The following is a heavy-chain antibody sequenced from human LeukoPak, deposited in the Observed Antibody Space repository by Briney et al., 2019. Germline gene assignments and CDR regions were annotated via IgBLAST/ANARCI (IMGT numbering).Heavy chain of an antibody. D-gene: IGHD1-14*01. V-gene: IGHV1-69*01. CDR2: IIPIFGTA. Sequence: ASVKVSCKASGGTFSSYAISWVRQAPGQGLEWMGGIIPIFGTANYAQKFQGRVTITADESTSTAYMELSSLRSEDTAVYYCARDLNNGQYPIDYWGQGTLITVSS. CDR1: GGTFSSYA. CDR3: ARDLNNGQYPIDY. J-gene: IGHJ4*02.